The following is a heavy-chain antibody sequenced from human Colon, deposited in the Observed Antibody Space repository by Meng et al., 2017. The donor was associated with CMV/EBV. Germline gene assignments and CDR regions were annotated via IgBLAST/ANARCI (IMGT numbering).Heavy chain of an antibody. Sequence: SCVVSGGTFSKSWMPWVRQAPGKGLEWFSYSDGGRTAYADSVEVRFTISRDNAENTLYLQMNSLRADDTVVYYCAADIMPMGGTFDFWGQGALVTVSS. CDR2: SDGGRT. D-gene: IGHD6-19*01. J-gene: IGHJ4*02. CDR3: AADIMPMGGTFDF. V-gene: IGHV3-74*01. CDR1: GGTFSKSW.